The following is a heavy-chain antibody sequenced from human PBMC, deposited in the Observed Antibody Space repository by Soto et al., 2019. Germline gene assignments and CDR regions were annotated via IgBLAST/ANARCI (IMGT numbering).Heavy chain of an antibody. CDR3: ARDWYCGGDCYLGAFDI. D-gene: IGHD2-21*02. CDR2: ISSSGSTI. J-gene: IGHJ3*02. V-gene: IGHV3-11*01. CDR1: GFTFSDYY. Sequence: GGSLRLSCAASGFTFSDYYMSWIRQAPGKGLEWVSYISSSGSTIYYADSVKGRFTISRDNAKNSLYLQMNSLRAEDTAVYYCARDWYCGGDCYLGAFDIWGQGTMVTVSS.